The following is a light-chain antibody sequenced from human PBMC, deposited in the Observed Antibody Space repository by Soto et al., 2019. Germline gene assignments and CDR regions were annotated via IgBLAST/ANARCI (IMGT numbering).Light chain of an antibody. J-gene: IGLJ2*01. CDR1: SSDVGSYNL. CDR2: DVT. V-gene: IGLV2-23*02. Sequence: QAASVSGSPGQSITISCTGTSSDVGSYNLVSWYQQHPGKAPKFMIYDVTKRPSGVSNRFSGSKSGNTASLTISGLQAEDEADYYCCSYAGSSTVVFGGGTKLTVL. CDR3: CSYAGSSTVV.